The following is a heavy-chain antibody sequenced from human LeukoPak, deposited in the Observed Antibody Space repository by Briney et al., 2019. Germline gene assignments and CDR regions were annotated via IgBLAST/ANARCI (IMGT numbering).Heavy chain of an antibody. CDR3: AALGYRVSNEYFQH. CDR2: ISSSSSYI. J-gene: IGHJ1*01. D-gene: IGHD5/OR15-5a*01. V-gene: IGHV3-21*01. Sequence: GGSLRLSCAASGFTFSSYSMNWVRQAPGKGLEWVSSISSSSSYIYYADSVKGRFTISRDNAKNSVYLQMNSLRAEDTAVYYCAALGYRVSNEYFQHWGQGTLVTVSS. CDR1: GFTFSSYS.